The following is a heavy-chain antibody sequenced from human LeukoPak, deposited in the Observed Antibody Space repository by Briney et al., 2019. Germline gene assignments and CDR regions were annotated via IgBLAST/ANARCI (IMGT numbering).Heavy chain of an antibody. CDR2: MNPNSGNT. V-gene: IGHV1-8*01. Sequence: GASVKVSCKASGYTFTSYDINWVRQATGQGLEWMGWMNPNSGNTGYAQKFQGRVTITRNTSISTAYMELSSLRSEDTAVYYCARELVRGAYNWFDPWGQGTLVTVSS. CDR3: ARELVRGAYNWFDP. J-gene: IGHJ5*02. D-gene: IGHD6-13*01. CDR1: GYTFTSYD.